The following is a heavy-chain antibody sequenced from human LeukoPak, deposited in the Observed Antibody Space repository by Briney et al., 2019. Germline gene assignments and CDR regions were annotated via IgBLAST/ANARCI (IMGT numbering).Heavy chain of an antibody. V-gene: IGHV1-2*06. CDR2: INPNSGDT. J-gene: IGHJ4*02. Sequence: ASVKVSCKASGYTFTGYFKHWVRQAPGQGLEWMGRINPNSGDTNYAQNFQGRVTMTMDTSISTAYMELSRLRSDDTAVYYCARDLSSTSNWELDYWGQGTLVTVSS. D-gene: IGHD7-27*01. CDR3: ARDLSSTSNWELDY. CDR1: GYTFTGYF.